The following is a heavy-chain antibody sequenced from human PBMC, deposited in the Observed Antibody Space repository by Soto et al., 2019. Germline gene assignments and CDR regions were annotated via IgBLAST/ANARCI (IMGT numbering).Heavy chain of an antibody. D-gene: IGHD6-6*01. CDR2: INHSGST. CDR1: VGSFSGYY. V-gene: IGHV4-34*01. CDR3: ARYPSPEGYVDY. J-gene: IGHJ4*02. Sequence: SETLSLTCSVYVGSFSGYYWSWIRQPPGKGLEWIGEINHSGSTNYNPSLKSRVTISVDTSKNQFSLKLSSVTAADTAVYYCARYPSPEGYVDYWGQGTLVT.